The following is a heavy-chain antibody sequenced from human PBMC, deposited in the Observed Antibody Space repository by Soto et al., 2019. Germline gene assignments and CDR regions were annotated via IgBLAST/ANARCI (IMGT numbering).Heavy chain of an antibody. D-gene: IGHD3-9*01. V-gene: IGHV3-23*01. CDR1: GFTFSSYA. Sequence: PXESLRLSCAASGFTFSSYAMSWVRQAPGKGLEWVSAISGSGGSTYYADSVKGRFTISRDNSKNTLYLQMNSLRAEDTAVYYCAKWGYFDWLSLLYGMDVWGQGTTVTVSS. CDR2: ISGSGGST. CDR3: AKWGYFDWLSLLYGMDV. J-gene: IGHJ6*02.